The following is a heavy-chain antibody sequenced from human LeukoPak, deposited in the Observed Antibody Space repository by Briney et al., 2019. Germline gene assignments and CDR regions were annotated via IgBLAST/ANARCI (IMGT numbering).Heavy chain of an antibody. D-gene: IGHD3-10*01. CDR2: ISGSGGRT. CDR3: AKEIRNFGSYYYYMDV. CDR1: GFTFNTYG. J-gene: IGHJ6*03. Sequence: GGSLRLSCAASGFTFNTYGMSWVRQAPGKGLEWVSEISGSGGRTYYADSVKGRFTISRDNSKNTLYLQMNSLRAEDTAVYYCAKEIRNFGSYYYYMDVWGKGTTVTISS. V-gene: IGHV3-23*01.